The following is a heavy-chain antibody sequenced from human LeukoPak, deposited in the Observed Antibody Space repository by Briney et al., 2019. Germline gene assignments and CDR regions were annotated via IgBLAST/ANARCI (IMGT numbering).Heavy chain of an antibody. D-gene: IGHD6-13*01. CDR3: ASRKDSSSWYYFDY. V-gene: IGHV1-2*02. J-gene: IGHJ4*02. CDR2: INPNSGGT. Sequence: GASVKVSCKASGYTFTGYYMHRVRQAPGQGLEWMGWINPNSGGTNYAQKFQGRVTMTRDTSITTSYMELSSLRSDDTAVYYCASRKDSSSWYYFDYWGQGTLVTVSS. CDR1: GYTFTGYY.